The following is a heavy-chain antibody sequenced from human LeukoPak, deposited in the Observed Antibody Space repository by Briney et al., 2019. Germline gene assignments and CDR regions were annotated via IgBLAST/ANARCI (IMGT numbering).Heavy chain of an antibody. CDR3: VREIKIMGFRAFDY. CDR1: GFTFSSYL. J-gene: IGHJ4*02. Sequence: PGGSLRLSCAASGFTFSSYLMHWVRQAPGKGLVWVSRINTDGSRTSYADSVKGRFTISRDNAENTLYLQMDSLTVEDTGLYYCVREIKIMGFRAFDYWGQGTPVTVSS. V-gene: IGHV3-74*01. D-gene: IGHD3-10*01. CDR2: INTDGSRT.